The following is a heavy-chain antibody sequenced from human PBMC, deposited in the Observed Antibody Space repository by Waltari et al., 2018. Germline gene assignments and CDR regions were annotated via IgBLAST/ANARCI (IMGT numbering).Heavy chain of an antibody. V-gene: IGHV1-18*01. CDR1: GYSFTRHG. Sequence: VPLVQSGAEVQKPGAAVKVTCKASGYSFTRHGLSWVRKAPGQGLEWMGWISAYNGNTNYAQKLQCRVTMTTDTSTSTAYMELRSLRSDDTAVYYCARAHYDSSGWGEPWGQGTLVTVSS. J-gene: IGHJ4*02. D-gene: IGHD3-22*01. CDR3: ARAHYDSSGWGEP. CDR2: ISAYNGNT.